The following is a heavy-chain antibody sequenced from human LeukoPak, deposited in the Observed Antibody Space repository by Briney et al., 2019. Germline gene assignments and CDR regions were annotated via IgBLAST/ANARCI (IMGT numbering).Heavy chain of an antibody. CDR2: IYYSGST. Sequence: SEPLSLPCTLSCVSISSYYWSWIRQPPAKGLEWIGFIYYSGSTNYNPSLKSRVTISVDTSKNQFSLRLSSVTAADTAVYYCARQRGPFCSGSTCYQYHFDYWGQGTLVTVSS. CDR3: ARQRGPFCSGSTCYQYHFDY. J-gene: IGHJ4*02. CDR1: CVSISSYY. D-gene: IGHD2-15*01. V-gene: IGHV4-59*08.